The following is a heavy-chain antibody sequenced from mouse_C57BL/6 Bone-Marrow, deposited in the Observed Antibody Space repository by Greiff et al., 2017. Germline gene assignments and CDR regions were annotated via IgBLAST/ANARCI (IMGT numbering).Heavy chain of an antibody. CDR2: IDPENGDT. CDR3: TPTARYFDY. J-gene: IGHJ2*01. D-gene: IGHD3-1*01. V-gene: IGHV14-4*01. CDR1: GFNIKDDY. Sequence: VQLQQSGAELVRPGASVKLSCTASGFNIKDDYMHWVHQRPEQGLEWIGWIDPENGDTEYASKLPGKATITADTSSNTVKLQLSSLTSGDTAVYYCTPTARYFDYWGQGTTLTVAS.